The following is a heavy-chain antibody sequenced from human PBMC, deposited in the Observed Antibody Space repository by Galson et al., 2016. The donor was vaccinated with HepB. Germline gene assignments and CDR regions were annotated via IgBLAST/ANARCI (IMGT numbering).Heavy chain of an antibody. Sequence: SLRLSCAATGFSFRDYWMSWVRQAPGKSLEWVGNINPDGSEKYYVDYVKGRFTISRDNAKNTLYLQLSSLAAEDSGMFYCARTWKAMTDDFWGQGTLVTVSS. V-gene: IGHV3-7*04. J-gene: IGHJ4*02. CDR1: GFSFRDYW. CDR3: ARTWKAMTDDF. D-gene: IGHD1-1*01. CDR2: INPDGSEK.